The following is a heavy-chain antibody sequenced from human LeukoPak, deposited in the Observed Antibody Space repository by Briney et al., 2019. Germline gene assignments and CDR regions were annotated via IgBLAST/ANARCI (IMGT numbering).Heavy chain of an antibody. CDR1: GGSIRSTTYY. J-gene: IGHJ6*03. D-gene: IGHD2-15*01. CDR3: ARGIVVVAQLGFYFYYMDV. V-gene: IGHV4-39*07. CDR2: IYYSGNT. Sequence: PSETLSLTCTVSGGSIRSTTYYWGWIRQPPGKGLEWIGSIYYSGNTYYSPSLMSRVAISVDTSKNQFSLNLSSVTAADTAVYYCARGIVVVAQLGFYFYYMDVWGKGTTVTISS.